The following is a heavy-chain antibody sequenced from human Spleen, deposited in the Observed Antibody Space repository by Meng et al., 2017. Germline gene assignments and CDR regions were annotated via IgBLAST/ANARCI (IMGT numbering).Heavy chain of an antibody. CDR2: INHSGST. CDR3: ARGPTTMAHDFDY. CDR1: GGSFSDYY. D-gene: IGHD4-11*01. Sequence: QVQQQPVGAGLLKPSETLSLTYGVSGGSFSDYYWSWIRQPPGKGLEWIGEINHSGSTNYNPSLESRATISVDTSQNNLSLKLSSVTAADSAVYYCARGPTTMAHDFDYWGQGTLVTVSS. V-gene: IGHV4-34*01. J-gene: IGHJ4*02.